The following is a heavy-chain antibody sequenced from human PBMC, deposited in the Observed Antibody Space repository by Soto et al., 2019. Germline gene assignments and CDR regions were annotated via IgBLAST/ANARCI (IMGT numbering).Heavy chain of an antibody. CDR3: TTQGFGGLHGLVDV. V-gene: IGHV4-61*05. D-gene: IGHD3-10*01. CDR1: GGSISSLNHHFSNHY. CDR2: ISNIGFT. J-gene: IGHJ6*02. Sequence: PSDTLSLTCLDSGGSISSLNHHFSNHYCSWIRLSPGKGLEWIGYISNIGFTRYNPSLKSRVSISVDTSKNQFSLKLTSVTAADTAVYYCTTQGFGGLHGLVDVWGQGTTVTVS.